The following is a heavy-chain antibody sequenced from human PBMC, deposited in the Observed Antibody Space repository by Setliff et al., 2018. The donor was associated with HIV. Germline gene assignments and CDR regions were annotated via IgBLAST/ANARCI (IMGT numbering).Heavy chain of an antibody. CDR3: ATLGYDVDY. V-gene: IGHV1-69*13. Sequence: SVKVSCKASGYTFTGYYMHWVRQAPGQGLEWMGGIIPIFGTANYAQKFQGRVTITADESTSTAYMELSSLRSEDTAVYYCATLGYDVDYWGQGTLVTVSS. D-gene: IGHD2-2*01. CDR1: GYTFTGYY. J-gene: IGHJ4*02. CDR2: IIPIFGTA.